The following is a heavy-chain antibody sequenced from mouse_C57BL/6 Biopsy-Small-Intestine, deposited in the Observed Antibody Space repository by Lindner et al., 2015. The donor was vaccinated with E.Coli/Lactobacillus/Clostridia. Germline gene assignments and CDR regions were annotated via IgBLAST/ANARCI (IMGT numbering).Heavy chain of an antibody. V-gene: IGHV1-4*01. CDR1: GYTFTSYT. J-gene: IGHJ4*01. CDR2: INPSSGYT. D-gene: IGHD2-14*01. Sequence: VQLQESGAELARPGASVKMSCTASGYTFTSYTMHWVKQRPGQGLEWIGYINPSSGYTKYNQKFKVKATLTADKSSSTAYMQLSSLTSEDSAVYFCARRYSDGYYYAMDYWGQGTSVTVSS. CDR3: ARRYSDGYYYAMDY.